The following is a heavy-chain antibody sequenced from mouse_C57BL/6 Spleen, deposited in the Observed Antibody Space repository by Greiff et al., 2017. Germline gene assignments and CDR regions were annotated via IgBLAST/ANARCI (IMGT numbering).Heavy chain of an antibody. CDR2: INPSNGGT. CDR3: AREFITTVVEGYYFDY. J-gene: IGHJ2*01. V-gene: IGHV1-53*01. CDR1: GYTFTSYW. D-gene: IGHD1-1*01. Sequence: VQLQQPGTELVKPGASVKLSCKASGYTFTSYWMHWVKQRPGQGLEWIGNINPSNGGTNYNEKFKSKATLTVDKSSSTAYMQLSSLTSEDSAVYYCAREFITTVVEGYYFDYWGQGTTLTVSS.